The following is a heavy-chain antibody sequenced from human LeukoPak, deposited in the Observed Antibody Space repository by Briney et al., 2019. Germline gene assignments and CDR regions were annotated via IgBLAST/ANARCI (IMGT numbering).Heavy chain of an antibody. CDR1: GFTFSSYG. J-gene: IGHJ6*03. D-gene: IGHD1-14*01. Sequence: GGTLRLSCAASGFTFSSYGMSWVRQAPGKGLEWVSAISGSGGSTYYADSVKGRFTISRDNSKSTLYLQMNSLRAEDTAVYYCATDRWGTVRGYYMAVWGKGTTVTISS. CDR3: ATDRWGTVRGYYMAV. V-gene: IGHV3-23*01. CDR2: ISGSGGST.